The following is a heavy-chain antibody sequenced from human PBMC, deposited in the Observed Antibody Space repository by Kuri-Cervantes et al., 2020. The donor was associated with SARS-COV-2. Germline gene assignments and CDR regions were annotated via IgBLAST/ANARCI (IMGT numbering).Heavy chain of an antibody. V-gene: IGHV1-69*13. CDR3: ARPVRWYSSSPADYYYGMDV. Sequence: SVKVSCKASDYTFNIYGISWVRQAPGQGLEWMGGIIPIFGTANYAQKFQGRVTITADESTSTAYMELSSLRSEDTAVYYCARPVRWYSSSPADYYYGMDVRGQGTTVTVSS. CDR1: DYTFNIYG. D-gene: IGHD6-6*01. J-gene: IGHJ6*02. CDR2: IIPIFGTA.